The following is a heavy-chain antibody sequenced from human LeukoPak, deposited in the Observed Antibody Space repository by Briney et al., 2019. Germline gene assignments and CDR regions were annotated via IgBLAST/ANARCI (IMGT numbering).Heavy chain of an antibody. J-gene: IGHJ4*02. D-gene: IGHD3-16*02. CDR1: GYSFTSYW. CDR3: ARQGSNDYVWGSYRYSDY. Sequence: GESLKISCKGSGYSFTSYWIGWVRQMPGKGLEWMGIIYPGDSDTRYSPSFQGQVTISADKSISTAYLQWSSLKASDTAMYYCARQGSNDYVWGSYRYSDYWGQGTLVTVSS. V-gene: IGHV5-51*01. CDR2: IYPGDSDT.